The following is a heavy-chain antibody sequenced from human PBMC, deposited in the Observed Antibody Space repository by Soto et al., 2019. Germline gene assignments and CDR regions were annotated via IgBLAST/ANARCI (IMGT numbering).Heavy chain of an antibody. Sequence: QVQLVESGGGVVQPGRSLRLSCAASGFPFSPYDMHWVRQAPGKGLEWVALIYFDGSNKYYSDSVKGRFTISRDNSNNTLYLQMNSLRAEDTATYYCVRDIWDTSGWYFDYWGQGALVTVSS. V-gene: IGHV3-33*01. D-gene: IGHD6-19*01. CDR3: VRDIWDTSGWYFDY. CDR1: GFPFSPYD. CDR2: IYFDGSNK. J-gene: IGHJ4*02.